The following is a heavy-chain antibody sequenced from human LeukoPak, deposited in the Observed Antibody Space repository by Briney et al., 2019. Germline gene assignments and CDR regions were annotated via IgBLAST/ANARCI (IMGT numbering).Heavy chain of an antibody. J-gene: IGHJ4*02. D-gene: IGHD5-24*01. Sequence: GASVKVSCKASGYTFTSYYMHWVRQAPGQGLEWMGIINPSGGSTSYAQKFQGRVTMTRDTSKNQFSLKLSSVTAADTAVYYCASKLMATIDYWGQGTLVTVSS. CDR2: INPSGGST. CDR1: GYTFTSYY. CDR3: ASKLMATIDY. V-gene: IGHV1-46*01.